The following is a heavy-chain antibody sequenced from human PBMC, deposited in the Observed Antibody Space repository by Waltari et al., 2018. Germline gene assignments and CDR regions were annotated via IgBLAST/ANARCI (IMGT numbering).Heavy chain of an antibody. J-gene: IGHJ4*02. D-gene: IGHD4-4*01. V-gene: IGHV4-59*01. CDR2: IYYSGST. CDR1: GGSISSYY. CDR3: ARGPVTHIAY. Sequence: QVQLQESGPGLVKTSETLSLTCTVSGGSISSYYWSWIGQPPGKGLEWIGYIYYSGSTNYNPPLKSRVTISVDTSKNQFSLKLSSVTAADTAVYYCARGPVTHIAYWGQGTLVTVSS.